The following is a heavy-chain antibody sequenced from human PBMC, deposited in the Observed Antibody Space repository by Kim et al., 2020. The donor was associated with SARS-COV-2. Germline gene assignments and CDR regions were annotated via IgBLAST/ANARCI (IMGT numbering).Heavy chain of an antibody. Sequence: GESLKISCKGSGYSFTSYWIGWVRQMPGKGLEWMGIIYPGDSDTRYSPSFQGQVTISADKSISTAYLQWSSLKASDTAMYYCARLGAPRFITMVRGGFDPWGQGTLVTGSS. CDR2: IYPGDSDT. J-gene: IGHJ5*02. D-gene: IGHD3-10*01. CDR1: GYSFTSYW. V-gene: IGHV5-51*01. CDR3: ARLGAPRFITMVRGGFDP.